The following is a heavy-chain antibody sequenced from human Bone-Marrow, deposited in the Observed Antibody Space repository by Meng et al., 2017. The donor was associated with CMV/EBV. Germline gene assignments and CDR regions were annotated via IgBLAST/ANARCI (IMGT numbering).Heavy chain of an antibody. CDR3: AREGAWVATIDYYYYYGMDV. CDR1: GYTFTSYG. D-gene: IGHD5-12*01. CDR2: ISAYTGNT. J-gene: IGHJ6*02. Sequence: ASVKVSCKASGYTFTSYGISWVRQAPGQGLEWMGWISAYTGNTNYAQKLQGRVTMTTDTSTSTAYMELRSLRSDDTAVYYCAREGAWVATIDYYYYYGMDVWGQGTTVTVSS. V-gene: IGHV1-18*01.